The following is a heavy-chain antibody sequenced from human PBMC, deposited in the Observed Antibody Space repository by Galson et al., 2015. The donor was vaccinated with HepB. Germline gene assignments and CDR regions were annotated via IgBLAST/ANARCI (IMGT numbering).Heavy chain of an antibody. Sequence: SLRLSCAASGFTFSSYSMNWVRQAPGKGLEWVSYISSSSSTIYYADSVKGRFTISRDNAKNSLYLQMNSLRAEDTAVYYCARDGYDILTGYSNWFDPWGQGTLVTVSS. V-gene: IGHV3-48*04. CDR1: GFTFSSYS. J-gene: IGHJ5*02. CDR2: ISSSSSTI. D-gene: IGHD3-9*01. CDR3: ARDGYDILTGYSNWFDP.